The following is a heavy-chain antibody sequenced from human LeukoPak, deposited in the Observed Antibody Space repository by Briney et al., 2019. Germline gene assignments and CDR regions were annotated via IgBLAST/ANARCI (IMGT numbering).Heavy chain of an antibody. CDR3: ARFVLELIALRSVMGAFEI. Sequence: SETLSPTCGVSGGSIRPYYWTWVRQPPGKGLEWLSYIYYSGDTRYNPSLKSRVTMSVDTPKNQFSLKLSSVTAADTAVYYCARFVLELIALRSVMGAFEIWGQGIMVSVSS. CDR1: GGSIRPYY. D-gene: IGHD3-3*01. J-gene: IGHJ3*02. V-gene: IGHV4-59*01. CDR2: IYYSGDT.